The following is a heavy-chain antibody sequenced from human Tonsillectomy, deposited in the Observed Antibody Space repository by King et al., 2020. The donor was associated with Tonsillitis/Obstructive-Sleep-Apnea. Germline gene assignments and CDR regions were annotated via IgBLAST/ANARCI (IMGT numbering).Heavy chain of an antibody. CDR3: ARANSSSWFLSFDY. D-gene: IGHD6-13*01. CDR1: GGSLSGYY. CDR2: INYDGST. V-gene: IGHV4-34*01. J-gene: IGHJ4*02. Sequence: VQLQQWGAGLLKPSETLSLTCGVHGGSLSGYYWSWIRQPPEKGLEWIGEINYDGSTNHNPSLKSRITISVDTSKNQFSLKLGSLTAADTAVYYCARANSSSWFLSFDYWGQGILVTVSS.